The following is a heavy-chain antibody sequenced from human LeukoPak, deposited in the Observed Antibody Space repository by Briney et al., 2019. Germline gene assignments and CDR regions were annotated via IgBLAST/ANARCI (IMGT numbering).Heavy chain of an antibody. V-gene: IGHV3-23*01. CDR3: VKDSVVVAGLVNYFDY. Sequence: PGGSLRLSCAASGFTFSTSWMSWARQAPGKGLEWVSAISGSGGDTFYTDSVKGRFTISRDNSKNTLYLQMKGLRAEDTAVYYCVKDSVVVAGLVNYFDYWGQGTLVTVSS. J-gene: IGHJ4*02. CDR2: ISGSGGDT. D-gene: IGHD6-19*01. CDR1: GFTFSTSW.